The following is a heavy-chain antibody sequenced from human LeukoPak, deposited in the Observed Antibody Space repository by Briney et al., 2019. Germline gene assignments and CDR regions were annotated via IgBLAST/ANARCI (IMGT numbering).Heavy chain of an antibody. Sequence: GGSLRLSCAASGFTFSSYAMHWVRQAPGKGLEWVAVISYDGSNKYYADSVKGRFTISRDNSKNTLYLQMNSLRAEDTAVYYCVGTIAYRGSEYWGQGALVTVSS. V-gene: IGHV3-30-3*01. D-gene: IGHD1-7*01. J-gene: IGHJ4*02. CDR2: ISYDGSNK. CDR3: VGTIAYRGSEY. CDR1: GFTFSSYA.